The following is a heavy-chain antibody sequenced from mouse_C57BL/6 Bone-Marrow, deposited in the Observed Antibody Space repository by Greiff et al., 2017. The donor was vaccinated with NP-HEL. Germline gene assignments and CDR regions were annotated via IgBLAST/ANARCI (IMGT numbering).Heavy chain of an antibody. Sequence: DVQLVESGGGLVKPGGSLKLSCAASGFTFSDYGMHWVRQAPEKGLEWVAYISSGSSTIYYADTVKGRFTISRDNAKNTLFLQMTSLRSEDTAMYYCARNYYSNYGADYWGQGTTLTVSS. CDR1: GFTFSDYG. CDR3: ARNYYSNYGADY. V-gene: IGHV5-17*01. J-gene: IGHJ2*01. D-gene: IGHD2-5*01. CDR2: ISSGSSTI.